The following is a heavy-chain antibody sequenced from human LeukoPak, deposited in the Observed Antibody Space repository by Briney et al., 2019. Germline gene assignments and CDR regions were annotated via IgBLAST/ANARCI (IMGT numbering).Heavy chain of an antibody. CDR2: INHSGST. V-gene: IGHV4-30-2*01. J-gene: IGHJ4*02. D-gene: IGHD6-19*01. Sequence: PSQTLSLTCAVSGGSISSGGYSWSWIRQPPGKGLEWIGEINHSGSTNYNLSLKSRVTISVDTSKNQFSLKLSSVTAADTAVYYCARFLQPRTMDAGWGRPRKNYYFDYWGQGTLVTVSS. CDR3: ARFLQPRTMDAGWGRPRKNYYFDY. CDR1: GGSISSGGYS.